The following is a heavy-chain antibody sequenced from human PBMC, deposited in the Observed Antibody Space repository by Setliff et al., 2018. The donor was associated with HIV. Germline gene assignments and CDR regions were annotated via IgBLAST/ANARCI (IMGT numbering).Heavy chain of an antibody. CDR3: ARAGGGGRWLHLSYWYFDL. CDR1: GDSIGTYS. V-gene: IGHV4-4*09. J-gene: IGHJ2*01. D-gene: IGHD3-16*01. CDR2: IYGSGST. Sequence: SETLSLTCAVSGDSIGTYSWHWLRQPPGKGLEWIGYIYGSGSTGYNPSLTSRVTMSTDTPTNRFALKLTSVTAADTAVYYCARAGGGGRWLHLSYWYFDLWGRGTLVTVSS.